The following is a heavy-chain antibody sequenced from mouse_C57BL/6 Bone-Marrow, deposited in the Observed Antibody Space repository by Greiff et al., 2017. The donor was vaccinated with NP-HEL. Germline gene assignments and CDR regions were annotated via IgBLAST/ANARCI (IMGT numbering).Heavy chain of an antibody. Sequence: EVHLVESGEGLVKPGGSLKLSCAASGFTFSSYAMSWVRQTPEKRLEWVAYISSGGDYIYYADTVRGRFTISRDNARNTLYLQMSSLKSEDTAMYYCTRDLLLRRYARDYWGQGTSVTVSS. J-gene: IGHJ4*01. V-gene: IGHV5-9-1*02. CDR2: ISSGGDYI. CDR1: GFTFSSYA. CDR3: TRDLLLRRYARDY. D-gene: IGHD1-1*01.